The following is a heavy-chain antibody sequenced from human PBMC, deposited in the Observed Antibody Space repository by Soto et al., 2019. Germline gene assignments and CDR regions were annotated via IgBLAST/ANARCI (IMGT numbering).Heavy chain of an antibody. V-gene: IGHV6-1*01. CDR2: TYYRSKWYN. CDR1: GERVSLNIAA. J-gene: IGHJ3*02. CDR3: ARDRRQGRTPEPDAFDI. Sequence: PSQTLSLTCASSGERVSLNIAAWNWIRPSPSRGLEWLGRTYYRSKWYNDYAVSVKSRITINPDTSKNQFSLQLNSVTPEDTAVYYCARDRRQGRTPEPDAFDISGQGTMVTVSS.